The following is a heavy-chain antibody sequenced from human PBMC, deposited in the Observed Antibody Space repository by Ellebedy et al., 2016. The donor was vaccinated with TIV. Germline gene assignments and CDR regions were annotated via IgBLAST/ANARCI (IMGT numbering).Heavy chain of an antibody. J-gene: IGHJ4*02. Sequence: GESLKISCEAFGFSVSYSYMSWVRQAPGQGLEWLSVIYSGGNTHYADAVKGRFTIARDNSNNTLYLQLNNLRAEDTAIYYCTRLYGGRHYWGQGALVTVSS. CDR2: IYSGGNT. CDR3: TRLYGGRHY. D-gene: IGHD5-12*01. CDR1: GFSVSYSY. V-gene: IGHV3-53*01.